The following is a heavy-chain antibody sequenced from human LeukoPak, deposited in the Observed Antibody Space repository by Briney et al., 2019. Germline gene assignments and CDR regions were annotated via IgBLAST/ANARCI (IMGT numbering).Heavy chain of an antibody. D-gene: IGHD1-7*01. V-gene: IGHV5-51*01. CDR3: ARLPVSGTHFDT. Sequence: GESLKISCTGSGYSFTDFWIGWVRQMPGEGLEWMGMIYPSDTDTKYSPSFQGQVTISADKSTSTAYLHWNSLKASGSAIYYCARLPVSGTHFDTWGRGTLVTVSS. J-gene: IGHJ4*02. CDR1: GYSFTDFW. CDR2: IYPSDTDT.